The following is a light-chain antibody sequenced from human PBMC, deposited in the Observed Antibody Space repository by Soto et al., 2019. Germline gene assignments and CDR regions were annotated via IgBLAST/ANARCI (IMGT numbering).Light chain of an antibody. CDR3: QQYNDWPLT. V-gene: IGKV3D-15*01. CDR1: QSVSDN. CDR2: GAS. Sequence: EIVLTQSPATMSMSPGERVNLSCRASQSVSDNFAWYQQKPGQAPRLLIYGASIRATDIPARFSGSGSGTEFSLTISSLQSEDFAVYYCQQYNDWPLTFGGGTKVDIK. J-gene: IGKJ4*01.